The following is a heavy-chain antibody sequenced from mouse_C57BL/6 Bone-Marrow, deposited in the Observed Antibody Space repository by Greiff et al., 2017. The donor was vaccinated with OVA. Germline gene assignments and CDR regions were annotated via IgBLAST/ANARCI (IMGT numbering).Heavy chain of an antibody. V-gene: IGHV1-50*01. CDR2: IDPSDSYT. D-gene: IGHD2-3*01. Sequence: QVQLKQPGAELVKPGASVKLSCKASGYTFTSYWMQWVKQRPGQGLEWIGEIDPSDSYTNYNQKFKGKATLTVDTSSSTAYMQLSSLTSEDSAVYYCARYKDYDGYEYFDVWGTGTTVTVSS. CDR3: ARYKDYDGYEYFDV. CDR1: GYTFTSYW. J-gene: IGHJ1*03.